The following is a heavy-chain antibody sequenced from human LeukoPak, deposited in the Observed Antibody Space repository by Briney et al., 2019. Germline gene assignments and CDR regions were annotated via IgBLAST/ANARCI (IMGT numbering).Heavy chain of an antibody. CDR3: ARGGSKVGLYYDFWSGYFPPYYYMDV. CDR2: IYYNGST. J-gene: IGHJ6*03. D-gene: IGHD3-3*01. Sequence: SETLSLTCTVSGGSISSYYWSWIRQPPGKGLEWIGYIYYNGSTNYNPSLKSRVTISVDTSKNQFSLKLSSVTAADTAVYYCARGGSKVGLYYDFWSGYFPPYYYMDVWGKGTTVTVSS. CDR1: GGSISSYY. V-gene: IGHV4-59*01.